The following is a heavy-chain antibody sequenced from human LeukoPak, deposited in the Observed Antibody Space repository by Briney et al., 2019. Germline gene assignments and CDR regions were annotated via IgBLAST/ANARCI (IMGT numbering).Heavy chain of an antibody. D-gene: IGHD2-8*01. J-gene: IGHJ4*02. CDR1: GYSLSVLS. CDR3: AAGGVYDLLDN. CDR2: FDPENGEA. Sequence: GASVKVSCKVSGYSLSVLSMHWVRQAPGKGLEWMGGFDPENGEAVYAQKFQGRVTMTEDTSTDTSYMELNSLKSEDTAVYYCAAGGVYDLLDNWGQGTLVTVSS. V-gene: IGHV1-24*01.